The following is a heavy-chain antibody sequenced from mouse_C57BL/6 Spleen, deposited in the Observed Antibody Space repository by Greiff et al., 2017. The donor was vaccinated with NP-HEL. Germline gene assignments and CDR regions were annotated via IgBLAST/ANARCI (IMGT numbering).Heavy chain of an antibody. CDR3: ARRLGRYYFDY. CDR1: GFSLSTSGMG. Sequence: QVTLKVCGPGILQSSQTLSLTCSFSGFSLSTSGMGVSWIRQPSGKGLEWLAHIYWDDDKRYNPSLKSRLTISKDTSRNQVFLKITSVDTADTATYYCARRLGRYYFDYWGQGTTLTVSS. CDR2: IYWDDDK. V-gene: IGHV8-12*01. J-gene: IGHJ2*01. D-gene: IGHD4-1*01.